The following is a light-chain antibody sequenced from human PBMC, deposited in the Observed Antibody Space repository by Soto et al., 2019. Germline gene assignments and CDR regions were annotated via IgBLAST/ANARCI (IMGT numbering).Light chain of an antibody. Sequence: QSALTQPPSASGSPGQSVTISCTGTSSDVGGYNYVSWYQQHPGKAPKLMIYEVTKRPSGVPDRFSGSKSGNTASLTVSGLQAKDEADYYCSSHAGINNVVFGGGTKLTV. CDR1: SSDVGGYNY. CDR3: SSHAGINNVV. V-gene: IGLV2-8*01. CDR2: EVT. J-gene: IGLJ3*02.